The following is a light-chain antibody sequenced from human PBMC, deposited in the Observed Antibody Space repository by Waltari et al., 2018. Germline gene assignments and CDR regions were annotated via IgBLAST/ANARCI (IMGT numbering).Light chain of an antibody. Sequence: QSVLTQPPSASGTPGQRVTISCSGGSSNIGSYTVNWYQQLPGTAPKLLIYSNNQRPSGVPDRFSGSKSGTSASLAISGLQSEDVADYYCAAWDDSLNGRGVFGGGTKLTVL. CDR2: SNN. V-gene: IGLV1-44*01. J-gene: IGLJ2*01. CDR1: SSNIGSYT. CDR3: AAWDDSLNGRGV.